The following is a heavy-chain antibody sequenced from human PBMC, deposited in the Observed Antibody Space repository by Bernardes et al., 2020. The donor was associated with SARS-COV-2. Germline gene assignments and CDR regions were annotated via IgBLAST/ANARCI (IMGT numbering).Heavy chain of an antibody. Sequence: ASVKVSCKVSGYTLTELSMHWVRQAPGKGLEWMGGFDPEDGETIYAQKFQGRVTMTEDTSTDTAYMELSSLRSEDTAVYYCATSPPYCGGDCSNWFDPWSQGTLVTVSS. J-gene: IGHJ5*02. CDR1: GYTLTELS. D-gene: IGHD2-21*01. CDR2: FDPEDGET. V-gene: IGHV1-24*01. CDR3: ATSPPYCGGDCSNWFDP.